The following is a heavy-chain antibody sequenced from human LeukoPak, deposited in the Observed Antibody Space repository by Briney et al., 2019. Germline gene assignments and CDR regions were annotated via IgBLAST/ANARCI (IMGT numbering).Heavy chain of an antibody. CDR3: ARDLGYTFGYTSDY. V-gene: IGHV3-11*06. Sequence: GGSLRLSCAASGFAFSDYYMSWIRQAPGKGLEWVSYISSSSGYTNYADSVKGRFTISRDNAKNSLYLQMNSLRAEDTAVYYCARDLGYTFGYTSDYWGQGTLVTVSS. CDR1: GFAFSDYY. J-gene: IGHJ4*02. D-gene: IGHD5-18*01. CDR2: ISSSSGYT.